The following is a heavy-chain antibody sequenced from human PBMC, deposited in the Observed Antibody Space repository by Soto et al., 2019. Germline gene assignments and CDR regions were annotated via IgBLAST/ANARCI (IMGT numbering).Heavy chain of an antibody. D-gene: IGHD4-17*01. V-gene: IGHV3-7*01. J-gene: IGHJ4*02. CDR2: IKKDGSEK. CDR3: ARDSRVTTRNDY. Sequence: AQGKGMEWVANIKKDGSEKYYVDSVKGRFTISRDNAKNSLYLQMNSLRAEDTAVYYCARDSRVTTRNDYWGQGTLVTVSS.